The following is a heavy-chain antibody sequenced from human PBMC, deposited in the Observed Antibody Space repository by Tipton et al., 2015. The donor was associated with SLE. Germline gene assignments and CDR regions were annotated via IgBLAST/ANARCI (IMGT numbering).Heavy chain of an antibody. D-gene: IGHD4-17*01. J-gene: IGHJ4*02. CDR1: GGSISSYY. CDR2: FYSSGST. V-gene: IGHV4-4*08. Sequence: TLSLTCTVSGGSISSYYWSWVRQPPERGLEWIGSFYSSGSTNYNPSLMSRVTISVDTSNNKFSLKLRSVTAADTAVYYCVRGSDYDLDYWGQGTLVTVSS. CDR3: VRGSDYDLDY.